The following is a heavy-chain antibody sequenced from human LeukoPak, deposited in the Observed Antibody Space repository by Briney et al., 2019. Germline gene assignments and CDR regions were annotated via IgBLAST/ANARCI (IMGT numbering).Heavy chain of an antibody. Sequence: GGSLRLSCAASGFTFSSYAMSWVRQAPGKGLEWVSAISGSGGSTYYADSVKGRFTISRGNSKNTLYLQMNSLRAEDTAVYYCAKRACPPPGCYDSSGYYFDYWGQGTLVTVSS. CDR1: GFTFSSYA. CDR3: AKRACPPPGCYDSSGYYFDY. J-gene: IGHJ4*02. D-gene: IGHD3-22*01. V-gene: IGHV3-23*01. CDR2: ISGSGGST.